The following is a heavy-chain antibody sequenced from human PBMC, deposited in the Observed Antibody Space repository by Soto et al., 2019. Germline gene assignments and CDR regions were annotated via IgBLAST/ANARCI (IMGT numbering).Heavy chain of an antibody. Sequence: QVQLQESGPGLVKPSQTLSLTCSVSGDSIRGGGHYWNWIRQLPGKGLERIGYVYHSGSTHYNPSLRGRLTISIDTSKNEFSLRLISVTVADTALYYCARDTGLAPTVWGYWGHGTQVTVSS. CDR2: VYHSGST. CDR1: GDSIRGGGHY. D-gene: IGHD7-27*01. J-gene: IGHJ4*03. CDR3: ARDTGLAPTVWGY. V-gene: IGHV4-31*03.